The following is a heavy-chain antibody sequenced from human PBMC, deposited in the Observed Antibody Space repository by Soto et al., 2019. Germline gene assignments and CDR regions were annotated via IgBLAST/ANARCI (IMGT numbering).Heavy chain of an antibody. V-gene: IGHV1-2*04. CDR3: ARVQDSRYGLDLHHGMDV. Sequence: ASVKVSCKASGYTFTGYYMHWVRQAPGQGLEWMGWINPNSGGTNYAQKFQGWVTMTRDTSISTAYMELSRLRSDDTAVYYCARVQDSRYGLDLHHGMDVWGQGTTVTVSS. CDR1: GYTFTGYY. D-gene: IGHD5-18*01. CDR2: INPNSGGT. J-gene: IGHJ6*02.